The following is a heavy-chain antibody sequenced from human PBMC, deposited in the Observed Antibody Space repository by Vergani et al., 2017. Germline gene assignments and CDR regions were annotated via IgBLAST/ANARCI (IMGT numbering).Heavy chain of an antibody. CDR3: AKQREFSSGWELDY. V-gene: IGHV3-30*02. CDR1: GFTFFSYG. D-gene: IGHD6-19*01. J-gene: IGHJ4*02. CDR2: IQYSGNRQ. Sequence: QVQLLESGGGVVRPGGSLRLSCAASGFTFFSYGMHWVRQAPGKGLEWVAFIQYSGNRQVYADSVKGRFTISRDNPNNTLYLHLSSLRTEDTAMYYCAKQREFSSGWELDYWRQGTLVSVSS.